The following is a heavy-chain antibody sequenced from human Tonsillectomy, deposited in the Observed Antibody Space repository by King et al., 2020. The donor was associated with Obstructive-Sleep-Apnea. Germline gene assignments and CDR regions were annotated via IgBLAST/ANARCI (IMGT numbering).Heavy chain of an antibody. V-gene: IGHV3-30*04. CDR2: ISYDGSNK. CDR3: ARVGATLFPTYLDY. Sequence: VQSGRSLRLSCAASGFTFISYAMHWVRQAPGKGLEWVAVISYDGSNKYYADSVKGRFTISRDNSKNTLYLQMNSLRAEDTAVYYCARVGATLFPTYLDYWGQGTLVTVSS. D-gene: IGHD1-26*01. CDR1: GFTFISYA. J-gene: IGHJ4*02.